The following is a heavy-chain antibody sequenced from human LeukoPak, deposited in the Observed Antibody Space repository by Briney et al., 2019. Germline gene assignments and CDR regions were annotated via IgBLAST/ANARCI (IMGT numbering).Heavy chain of an antibody. J-gene: IGHJ4*02. CDR2: IYPGDSDT. D-gene: IGHD2-15*01. V-gene: IGHV5-51*01. Sequence: GESLKISCKGSGYSFISYWIGWVRQMPGKGLGWMGIIYPGDSDTRYSPSFQGQVTISVDKSISTAYLQWSSLKASDTAMYYCARPGEGYCSSSSCHFYFDYWGQGTLVTVSS. CDR3: ARPGEGYCSSSSCHFYFDY. CDR1: GYSFISYW.